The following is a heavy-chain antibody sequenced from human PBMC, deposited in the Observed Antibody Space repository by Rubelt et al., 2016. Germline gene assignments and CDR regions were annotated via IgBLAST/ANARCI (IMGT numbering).Heavy chain of an antibody. CDR1: GGSTRRSANY. Sequence: QLQLQESGPGLVKPSETLSLTCTVSGGSTRRSANYCGWIRQSPGKGLEWIGYTYYSGSTNYNPSLKCRVTISVDTSKNQFSLKLSSVTAADTAVYYCARVMGGSYYNFDYWGQGTLVTVSS. J-gene: IGHJ4*02. CDR2: TYYSGST. V-gene: IGHV4-61*05. D-gene: IGHD1-26*01. CDR3: ARVMGGSYYNFDY.